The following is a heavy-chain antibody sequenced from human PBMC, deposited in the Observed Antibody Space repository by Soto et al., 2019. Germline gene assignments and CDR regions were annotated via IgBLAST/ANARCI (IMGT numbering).Heavy chain of an antibody. CDR1: GGSISNSSYY. V-gene: IGHV4-39*07. D-gene: IGHD6-19*01. CDR2: IYHSGAS. Sequence: PSETLSLTCTVSGGSISNSSYYWGWIRQPPGKGLEWIGSIYHSGASYYNPSLKSRVTMSADTSKNQFSLKLSSVTAADTAVYYCARGIEGWYQGRYYYGMDVWGQGTTVTVS. CDR3: ARGIEGWYQGRYYYGMDV. J-gene: IGHJ6*02.